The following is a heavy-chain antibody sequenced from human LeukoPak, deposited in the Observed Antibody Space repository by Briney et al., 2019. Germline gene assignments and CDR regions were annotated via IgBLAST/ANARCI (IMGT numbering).Heavy chain of an antibody. CDR2: ISGSGGST. CDR3: AKGYYDYVWGGYYFDY. D-gene: IGHD3-16*01. V-gene: IGHV3-23*01. Sequence: GGSLRLSCAASGFTFSSYAMSWVRQAPGKGLEWVSAISGSGGSTYYADSVKGRSTISRDNSRDTLYLQMNSLRAEDTAVYYCAKGYYDYVWGGYYFDYWGQGTLVTVPS. J-gene: IGHJ4*02. CDR1: GFTFSSYA.